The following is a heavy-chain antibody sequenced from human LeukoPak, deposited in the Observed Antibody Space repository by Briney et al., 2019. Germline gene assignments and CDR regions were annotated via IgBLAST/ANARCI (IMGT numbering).Heavy chain of an antibody. V-gene: IGHV1-46*01. D-gene: IGHD2-15*01. J-gene: IGHJ4*02. CDR2: INPSGGST. Sequence: GASVKVSCKASGYTFTSYYMHWVRQAPGQGLEWMGIINPSGGSTSYAQKLQGRVTMTTDTSTSTAYMELRSLRSDDTAVYYCARVLSGGDIVVVVAAIDYWGQGTLVTVSS. CDR3: ARVLSGGDIVVVVAAIDY. CDR1: GYTFTSYY.